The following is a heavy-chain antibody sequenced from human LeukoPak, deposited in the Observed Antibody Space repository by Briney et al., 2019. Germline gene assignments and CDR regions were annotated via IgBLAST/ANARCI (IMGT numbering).Heavy chain of an antibody. CDR2: ISGSGGST. D-gene: IGHD3-22*01. CDR1: GFTLTSYA. Sequence: GGSLRLSCAASGFTLTSYAMSSVRQAPGKGLECVSAISGSGGSTYYADSVKGRFTISRDNSKNALYLQMNSLRAEDTAVYYCAKTTYYDSSGYFVPFDYWGQGTLVTVSS. V-gene: IGHV3-23*01. CDR3: AKTTYYDSSGYFVPFDY. J-gene: IGHJ4*02.